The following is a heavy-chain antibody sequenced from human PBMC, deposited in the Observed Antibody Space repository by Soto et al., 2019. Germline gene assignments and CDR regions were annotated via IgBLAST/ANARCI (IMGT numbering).Heavy chain of an antibody. J-gene: IGHJ4*02. V-gene: IGHV4-39*01. CDR2: IYYSGST. CDR1: GGSISSSSYY. CDR3: ARRGGSSPFDY. Sequence: QLQLQESGPGLVKPSETLSLTCTVSGGSISSSSYYWGWIRQSPGKGLEWIGNIYYSGSTYYNPPLKSXXTXSXXTSKNQCSLKLSSVTAADTAVYYCARRGGSSPFDYWGQGTLVTVSS. D-gene: IGHD1-26*01.